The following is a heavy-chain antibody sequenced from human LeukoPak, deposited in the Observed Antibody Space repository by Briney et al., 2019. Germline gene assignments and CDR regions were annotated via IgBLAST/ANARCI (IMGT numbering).Heavy chain of an antibody. CDR2: IRYDGSNK. J-gene: IGHJ4*02. Sequence: HTGGSLRLSCAASGFTFSSYGMHWVRQAPGKGLEWVAFIRYDGSNKYYADSVKGRFTISRDNSKNTLYLQMNGLRAEDTAVYYCAKTHLGYCGGGSCQVDYWGQGILVTVSS. CDR1: GFTFSSYG. CDR3: AKTHLGYCGGGSCQVDY. D-gene: IGHD2-15*01. V-gene: IGHV3-30*02.